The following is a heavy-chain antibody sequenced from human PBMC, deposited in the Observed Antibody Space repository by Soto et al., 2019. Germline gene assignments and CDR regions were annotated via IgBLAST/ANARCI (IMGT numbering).Heavy chain of an antibody. J-gene: IGHJ6*02. CDR3: ARDRNMVPLTPYGMDV. V-gene: IGHV1-46*01. D-gene: IGHD3-10*01. CDR2: INPSGGST. Sequence: ASVKVSCKASGYTFTSYYMHWVRQAPGQGLEWMGIINPSGGSTSYAQKFQGRVTMTRDTSTSTVYMELSSLRSEDTAVYYCARDRNMVPLTPYGMDVSGQGTTVTVSS. CDR1: GYTFTSYY.